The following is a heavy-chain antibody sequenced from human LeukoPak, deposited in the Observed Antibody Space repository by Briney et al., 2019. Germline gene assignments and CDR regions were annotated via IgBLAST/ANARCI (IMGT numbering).Heavy chain of an antibody. J-gene: IGHJ5*02. Sequence: GGSLRLSCAASGFTFSSYAMSWVRQAPGKGLEWVSAISGSGGSTYYADSVKGRFTISRDNSKNTLYLQMNSLRAEDTAVYYCAKGGDCSSTSCYFAPFDPWGQGTLVTVSS. V-gene: IGHV3-23*01. CDR3: AKGGDCSSTSCYFAPFDP. CDR2: ISGSGGST. CDR1: GFTFSSYA. D-gene: IGHD2-2*01.